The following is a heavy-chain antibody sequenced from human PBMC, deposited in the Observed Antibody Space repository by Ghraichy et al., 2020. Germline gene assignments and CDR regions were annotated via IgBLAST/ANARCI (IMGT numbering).Heavy chain of an antibody. V-gene: IGHV3-66*01. J-gene: IGHJ4*02. D-gene: IGHD3-3*01. CDR3: ARGSSDWSIFES. CDR2: FYTGGNT. Sequence: LSLTCAASGFNVGYLSMSWVRQAPGKGLEWVSVFYTGGNTYYADSVKDRFTMSRDKSKNTFYLQVNSLRAEDTAVYRCARGSSDWSIFESWGQGTLVTVSS. CDR1: GFNVGYLS.